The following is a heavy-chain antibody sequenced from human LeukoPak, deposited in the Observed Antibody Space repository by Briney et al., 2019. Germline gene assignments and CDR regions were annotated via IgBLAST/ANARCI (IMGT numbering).Heavy chain of an antibody. Sequence: SETLSLTCAVYGGSFSGYYWSWIRQPPGKGLEWIGEINHSGSTNYNPSLKSRVTISVDTSKNQFSLKLSSVTAADTAVYYCASSDAEKMATGGAYYYYYMDVWGKGTTVTISS. CDR2: INHSGST. V-gene: IGHV4-34*01. CDR3: ASSDAEKMATGGAYYYYYMDV. CDR1: GGSFSGYY. D-gene: IGHD5-24*01. J-gene: IGHJ6*03.